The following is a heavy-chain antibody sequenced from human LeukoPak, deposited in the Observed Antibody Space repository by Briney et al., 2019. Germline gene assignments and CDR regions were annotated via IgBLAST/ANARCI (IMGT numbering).Heavy chain of an antibody. CDR3: ARERQDTILHSGAFDI. D-gene: IGHD2-21*01. V-gene: IGHV3-30*01. CDR2: ISYDGSKT. CDR1: GFTFSSFA. J-gene: IGHJ3*02. Sequence: GRSLRLSCAASGFTFSSFAVHWVRRAPGKGLEWVAVISYDGSKTYYADSVKGRFTISRDNPKNTLYLQTNSLRTEDTAVYYCARERQDTILHSGAFDIWGQGTMVTVSS.